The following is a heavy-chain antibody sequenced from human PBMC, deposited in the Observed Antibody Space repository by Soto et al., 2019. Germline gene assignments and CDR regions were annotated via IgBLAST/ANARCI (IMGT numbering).Heavy chain of an antibody. D-gene: IGHD6-13*01. CDR3: AKGSSSWPLGYYYYYGMYV. Sequence: EVQLLESGGGLVQPGGSLRLSCAASGFTFSSYAMSCVRQAPGKGLEWVSAISGSGGSTYYADSVKARFTISRDNSMKSLYLQMNSLRAEDTAVYYCAKGSSSWPLGYYYYYGMYVWGQVTTVTVSS. V-gene: IGHV3-23*01. CDR1: GFTFSSYA. CDR2: ISGSGGST. J-gene: IGHJ6*02.